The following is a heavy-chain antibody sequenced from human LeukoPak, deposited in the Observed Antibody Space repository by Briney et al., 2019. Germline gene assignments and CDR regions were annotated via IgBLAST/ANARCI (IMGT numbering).Heavy chain of an antibody. V-gene: IGHV3-48*04. CDR1: GFTFSSYS. J-gene: IGHJ4*02. D-gene: IGHD3-10*01. Sequence: GGSLRLSCAASGFTFSSYSMNWVRQAPGKGLEWVSYISSSGSTIYYADSVKGRFTISRDNAKNSLYLQMNSLRAEDTAVYCCARAGGITMVRGAYYWGQGTLVTVSS. CDR3: ARAGGITMVRGAYY. CDR2: ISSSGSTI.